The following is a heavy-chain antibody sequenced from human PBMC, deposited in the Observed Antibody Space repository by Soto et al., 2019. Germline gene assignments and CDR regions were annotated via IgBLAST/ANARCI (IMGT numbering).Heavy chain of an antibody. D-gene: IGHD2-2*01. CDR2: INWNGGST. Sequence: EVQLVESGGGVVRPGGSLRLSCAASGFTFDDYGMSWVRQAPGKGLEWVSGINWNGGSTGYADSVKGRFTISRDNAKNSLYLQMNSLRAEDTALYYCARDPMFSTSCYDDEACWFDPWGQGTLVTVSS. J-gene: IGHJ5*02. CDR1: GFTFDDYG. CDR3: ARDPMFSTSCYDDEACWFDP. V-gene: IGHV3-20*04.